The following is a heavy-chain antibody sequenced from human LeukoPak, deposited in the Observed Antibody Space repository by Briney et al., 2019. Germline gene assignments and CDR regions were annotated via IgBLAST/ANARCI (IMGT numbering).Heavy chain of an antibody. CDR1: GGSISSGDYY. CDR3: ARDRGYDGCYYYGMDV. J-gene: IGHJ6*02. Sequence: PSETLSLTCTVSGGSISSGDYYWSWIRQPPGKGLEWIGYIYYSGSTYYNPSLKSRVTISVDTSKNQFSLKLSSVTAADTAVYYCARDRGYDGCYYYGMDVWGQGTTVTVSS. CDR2: IYYSGST. V-gene: IGHV4-30-4*01. D-gene: IGHD5-12*01.